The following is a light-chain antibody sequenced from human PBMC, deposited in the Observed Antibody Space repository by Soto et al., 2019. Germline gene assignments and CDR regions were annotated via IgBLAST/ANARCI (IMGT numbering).Light chain of an antibody. CDR1: QSISSW. J-gene: IGKJ5*01. Sequence: DIQMTQSPSTLSASVGDRVTITCRASQSISSWLAWYQQKPGKAPKLLIYDASSLESGVPSRFSGSGSGTEFTLTISSLQPDDFATYYCQLYNSYPITFGQGTRLEIK. CDR2: DAS. CDR3: QLYNSYPIT. V-gene: IGKV1-5*01.